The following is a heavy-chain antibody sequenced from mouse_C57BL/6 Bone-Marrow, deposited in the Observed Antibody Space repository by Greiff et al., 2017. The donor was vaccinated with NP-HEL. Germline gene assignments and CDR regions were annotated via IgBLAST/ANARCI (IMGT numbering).Heavy chain of an antibody. J-gene: IGHJ4*01. D-gene: IGHD2-1*01. CDR1: GFTFSSYA. V-gene: IGHV5-4*03. CDR3: ARVFYSGYAMDY. CDR2: ISDGGSYT. Sequence: EVKLVESGGGLVKPGGSLKLSCAASGFTFSSYAMSWVRQTPEKRLEWVATISDGGSYTYYPDNVKGRFTITRDNAKNNLYLQMSQLKSEDTAMYYCARVFYSGYAMDYWGQGTSVTVSS.